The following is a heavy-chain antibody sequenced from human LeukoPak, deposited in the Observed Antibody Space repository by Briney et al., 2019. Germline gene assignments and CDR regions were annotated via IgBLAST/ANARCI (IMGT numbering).Heavy chain of an antibody. Sequence: GGSLRLSCAASGFTFSSYWMSWVRQAPGKGLEWVANIKQDGSEKYYVDSVKGRVTISRDNAKNSLYLQMNSLSAEDTAVYYCARDNPDSYDSSGYSWFDPWGQGTLVTVSS. D-gene: IGHD3-22*01. CDR1: GFTFSSYW. CDR2: IKQDGSEK. J-gene: IGHJ5*02. CDR3: ARDNPDSYDSSGYSWFDP. V-gene: IGHV3-7*01.